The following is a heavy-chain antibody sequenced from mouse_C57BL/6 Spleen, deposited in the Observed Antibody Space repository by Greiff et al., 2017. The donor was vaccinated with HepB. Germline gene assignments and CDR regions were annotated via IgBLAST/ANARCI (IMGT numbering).Heavy chain of an antibody. CDR1: GFTFSNYW. Sequence: DVMLVESGGGLVQPGGSMKLSCVASGFTFSNYWMNWVRQSPEKGLEWVAQIRLKSDNYATHYAESVKGRFTISRDDSKSSVYLQMNNLRAEDTGIYYCTRVTYYFDYWGQGTTLTVSS. D-gene: IGHD2-5*01. V-gene: IGHV6-3*01. CDR2: IRLKSDNYAT. J-gene: IGHJ2*01. CDR3: TRVTYYFDY.